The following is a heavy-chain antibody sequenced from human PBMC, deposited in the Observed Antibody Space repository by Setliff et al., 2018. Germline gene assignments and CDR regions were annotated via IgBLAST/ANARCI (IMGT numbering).Heavy chain of an antibody. CDR3: VRDRWKVMVNKGDDAFDL. Sequence: GSLRLSCAASRFTFSNYWMSWVRQAPGKGLEWVANIKEDGSEKYYVDSVKGRFTISRDNAKNSLDLQMDSLRGEDTAVYDCVRDRWKVMVNKGDDAFDLWGQGTMVTVSS. V-gene: IGHV3-7*01. CDR1: RFTFSNYW. J-gene: IGHJ3*01. D-gene: IGHD5-18*01. CDR2: IKEDGSEK.